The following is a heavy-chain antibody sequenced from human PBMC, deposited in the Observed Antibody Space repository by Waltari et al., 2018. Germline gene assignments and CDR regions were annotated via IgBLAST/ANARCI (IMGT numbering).Heavy chain of an antibody. CDR3: ARRYTDIVVVVAATDDAFDI. J-gene: IGHJ3*02. CDR2: INHSRST. Sequence: QVQLQQWGAGLLKPSETLSLTCAVYGGSFSNYYWSWIRQPPGQGLEWIGEINHSRSTNYNPSLKSRVTISVDTSKTQFSLKLSSVTAADTAVYYCARRYTDIVVVVAATDDAFDIWGQGTMVTVSS. V-gene: IGHV4-34*01. D-gene: IGHD2-15*01. CDR1: GGSFSNYY.